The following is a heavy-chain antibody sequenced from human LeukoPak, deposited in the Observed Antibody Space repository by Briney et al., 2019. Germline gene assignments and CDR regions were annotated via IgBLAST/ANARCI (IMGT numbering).Heavy chain of an antibody. D-gene: IGHD4-17*01. J-gene: IGHJ4*02. CDR2: IDWDDDK. CDR1: GFSRSTSGMC. CDR3: ARSTRTTVTTYYFDY. Sequence: SGPALVKPTQTLTLTCTFSGFSRSTSGMCVSWIRQPPGKALEWLARIDWDDDKYYSTSLKTRLTISKDTSKNQVVLTMTNMDPVDTATYYCARSTRTTVTTYYFDYWGQGTLVTVSS. V-gene: IGHV2-70*11.